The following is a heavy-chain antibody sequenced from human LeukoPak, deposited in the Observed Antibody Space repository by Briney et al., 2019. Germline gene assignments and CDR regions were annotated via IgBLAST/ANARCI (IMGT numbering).Heavy chain of an antibody. D-gene: IGHD2-21*02. CDR2: INAGNGNT. J-gene: IGHJ4*02. CDR1: GYTFTNYA. Sequence: ASVQVSCKASGYTFTNYAVNWLRQAPGQRLEWMGWINAGNGNTKYSQKFQGRVTITRDTSASTAYMELSSLRSEDTAVYYCARDLAYCGGDCYWGQGTLVTVSS. CDR3: ARDLAYCGGDCY. V-gene: IGHV1-3*01.